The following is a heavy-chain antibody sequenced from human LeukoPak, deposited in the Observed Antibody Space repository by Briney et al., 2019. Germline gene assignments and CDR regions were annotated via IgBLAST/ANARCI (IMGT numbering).Heavy chain of an antibody. D-gene: IGHD1-26*01. J-gene: IGHJ4*02. CDR2: IRYDESKK. CDR1: GFTFSYYV. V-gene: IGHV3-30*02. CDR3: AKSHLPNAYSGTYYCDY. Sequence: GGFLRLSCAAYGFTFSYYVIHGVRQTPGKGLEWVAFIRYDESKKFYGDSVKGRFTISRDNSKNTLYLQMNSLRTEDTAVYYCAKSHLPNAYSGTYYCDYWGQGTLVTVSS.